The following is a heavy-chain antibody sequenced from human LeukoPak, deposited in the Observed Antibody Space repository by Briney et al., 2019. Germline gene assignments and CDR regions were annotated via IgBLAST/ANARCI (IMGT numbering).Heavy chain of an antibody. CDR3: ARDGKGGNRIGHYFDY. D-gene: IGHD1-14*01. Sequence: GGSLRLSCAASGFTFSTYTMNWVRQAPGKGLEWVSFISSSSTYIYYADSVKGRFTISRDNAKNSLYLQMNSLRAEDTAVYYCARDGKGGNRIGHYFDYWGQGTLVTVSS. CDR1: GFTFSTYT. J-gene: IGHJ4*02. V-gene: IGHV3-21*01. CDR2: ISSSSTYI.